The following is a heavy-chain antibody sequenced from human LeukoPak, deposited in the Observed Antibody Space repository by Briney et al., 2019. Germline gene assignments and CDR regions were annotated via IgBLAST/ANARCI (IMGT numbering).Heavy chain of an antibody. CDR3: TGGGLVRGSLHWFDP. Sequence: SQTLSLTCAISGDSVSGGSAGWNWIRQSPSRGLEWLGRIYYRSKWYSDSISVKSRITINPDTSRNQFSLHLNSVTHDDTAVYYCTGGGLVRGSLHWFDPWGQGTLVTVSS. D-gene: IGHD3-10*01. CDR1: GDSVSGGSAG. J-gene: IGHJ5*02. V-gene: IGHV6-1*01. CDR2: IYYRSKWYS.